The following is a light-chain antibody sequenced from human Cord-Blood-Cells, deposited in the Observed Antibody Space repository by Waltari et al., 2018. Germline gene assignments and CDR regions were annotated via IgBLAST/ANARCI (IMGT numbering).Light chain of an antibody. Sequence: TISCTGSSSNIGAGYDVHWYQQLPGTAPKLLIYGNSNRPSGVPDRFSGSKSGTSASLAITGLQAEDEADYYCQSYDSSLSGWVFGGGTKLTVL. V-gene: IGLV1-40*01. CDR3: QSYDSSLSGWV. CDR1: SSNIGAGYD. J-gene: IGLJ3*02. CDR2: GNS.